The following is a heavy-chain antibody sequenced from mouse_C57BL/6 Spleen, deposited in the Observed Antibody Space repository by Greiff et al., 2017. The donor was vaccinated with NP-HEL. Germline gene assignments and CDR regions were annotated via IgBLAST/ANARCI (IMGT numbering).Heavy chain of an antibody. CDR1: GYTFTDYE. CDR3: TMYYYGSSYDWFAY. V-gene: IGHV1-15*01. J-gene: IGHJ3*01. CDR2: IDPETGGT. D-gene: IGHD1-1*01. Sequence: QVQLQQSGAELVRPGASVTLSCKASGYTFTDYEMHWVKQTPVHGLEWIGAIDPETGGTAYNQKFKGKAILTADKSSSTAYMELRSLTSEDSAVYYGTMYYYGSSYDWFAYWGQGTLVTVSA.